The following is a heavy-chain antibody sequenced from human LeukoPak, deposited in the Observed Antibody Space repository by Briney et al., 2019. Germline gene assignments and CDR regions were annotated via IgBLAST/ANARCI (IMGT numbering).Heavy chain of an antibody. J-gene: IGHJ5*02. CDR3: ARSPADKSSSMVPWFDP. CDR2: ISYDGSNK. Sequence: GGSLRLSCAASGFTFSSYAMHWVRQAPGKGLEWVAVISYDGSNKYYADSVKGRFTISRDNSKNTLYLQMNSLRAEDTAVYYCARSPADKSSSMVPWFDPWGQGTLVTVSS. V-gene: IGHV3-30-3*01. CDR1: GFTFSSYA. D-gene: IGHD6-13*01.